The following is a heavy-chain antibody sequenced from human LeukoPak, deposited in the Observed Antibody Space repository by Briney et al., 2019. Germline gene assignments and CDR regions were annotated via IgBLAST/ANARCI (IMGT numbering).Heavy chain of an antibody. V-gene: IGHV3-23*01. CDR2: LSGSGIST. D-gene: IGHD6-13*01. CDR3: AKGTTGFSSSWLFDY. Sequence: GGSLRLSCAASGFTFSSYAMSWVRQAPGKGLEWVSALSGSGISTYYADSVRGRFTISRDNSKNTLYLQMNSLRAEDTALYYSAKGTTGFSSSWLFDYWGQGTLVTVSS. CDR1: GFTFSSYA. J-gene: IGHJ4*02.